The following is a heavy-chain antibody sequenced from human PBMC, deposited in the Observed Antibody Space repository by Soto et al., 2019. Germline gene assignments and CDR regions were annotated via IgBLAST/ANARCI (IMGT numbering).Heavy chain of an antibody. Sequence: EVQLVESGGGLVKPGGSLRLSCAASGFTFSSYSMNWVRQAPGKGLEWVSSISSSSSYIYYADSVKGRFTISRDNAKNSLDLQMNSLRAEDTAVYYCARDRQVATILWGPGTLVTVSS. D-gene: IGHD5-12*01. CDR1: GFTFSSYS. V-gene: IGHV3-21*01. CDR3: ARDRQVATIL. CDR2: ISSSSSYI. J-gene: IGHJ4*02.